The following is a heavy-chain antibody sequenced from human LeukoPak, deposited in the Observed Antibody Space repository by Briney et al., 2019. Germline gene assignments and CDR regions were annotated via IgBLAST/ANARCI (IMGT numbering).Heavy chain of an antibody. V-gene: IGHV1-24*01. J-gene: IGHJ4*02. D-gene: IGHD3-22*01. CDR2: FDPEDGET. CDR1: GYTFTSYY. Sequence: ASVKVSCKASGYTFTSYYMHWVRQAPGKGLEWMGGFDPEDGETIYAQKFQGRVTMTEDTSTDTAYMELSSLRSEDTAVYYCATEGIRKPADYYDSSTRFDYWGQGTLVTVSS. CDR3: ATEGIRKPADYYDSSTRFDY.